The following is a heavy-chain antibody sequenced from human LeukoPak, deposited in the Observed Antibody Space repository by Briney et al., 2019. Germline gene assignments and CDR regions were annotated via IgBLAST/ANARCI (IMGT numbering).Heavy chain of an antibody. V-gene: IGHV4-30-2*01. J-gene: IGHJ5*02. CDR3: ARVYGSGWTSYNWFDP. Sequence: SQTLSLTCTVSGGSISSGGYYWSWIRQPPGKGLEWIGYIYHSGSTYYNPSLKSRVTISVDRSKNQFSLKLSSVTAADTAVYYCARVYGSGWTSYNWFDPWGQGTLVTVSS. D-gene: IGHD6-19*01. CDR1: GGSISSGGYY. CDR2: IYHSGST.